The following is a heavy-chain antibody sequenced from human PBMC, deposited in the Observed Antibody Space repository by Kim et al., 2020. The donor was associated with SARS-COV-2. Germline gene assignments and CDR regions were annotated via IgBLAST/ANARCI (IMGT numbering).Heavy chain of an antibody. J-gene: IGHJ4*02. Sequence: GDSTTYAQKFRGRVTMTRDTSTTTVYMELSSLRSADTAVYYCTRGGAQDYWGQGTLVTVSS. V-gene: IGHV1-46*01. CDR3: TRGGAQDY. CDR2: GDST. D-gene: IGHD3-16*01.